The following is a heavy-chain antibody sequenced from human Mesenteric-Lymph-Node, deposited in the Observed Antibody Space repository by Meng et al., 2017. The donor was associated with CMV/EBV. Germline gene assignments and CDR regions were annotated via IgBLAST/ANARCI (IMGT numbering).Heavy chain of an antibody. CDR1: GYTFTGYY. V-gene: IGHV1-2*02. Sequence: ASVKVSCKASGYTFTGYYMHWVRQAPGQGLEWMGWINPNSGGTNYAQKFQGRVTMTRDTSISTAYMELSRLRSEDTAVYYCAREKMATIIATWYYYGMDVWGQGTTVTVSS. CDR2: INPNSGGT. CDR3: AREKMATIIATWYYYGMDV. D-gene: IGHD5-24*01. J-gene: IGHJ6*02.